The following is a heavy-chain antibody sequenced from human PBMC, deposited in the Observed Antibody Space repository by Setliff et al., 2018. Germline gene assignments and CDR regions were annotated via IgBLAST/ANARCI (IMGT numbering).Heavy chain of an antibody. V-gene: IGHV4-61*09. Sequence: SETLSLTCTVSGGSISSGSYYWSWIRQPAGKGLEWIGHIYTSGSTNYNPSLKSRVTISVDTSRNQFSLKLSSVTAADTAVYYCARPHDYGDYSLYVWGKGTTVTVSS. J-gene: IGHJ6*04. D-gene: IGHD4-17*01. CDR1: GGSISSGSYY. CDR3: ARPHDYGDYSLYV. CDR2: IYTSGST.